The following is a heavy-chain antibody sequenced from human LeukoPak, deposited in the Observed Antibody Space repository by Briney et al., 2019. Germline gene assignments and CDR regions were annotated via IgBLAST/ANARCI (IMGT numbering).Heavy chain of an antibody. CDR3: ARDRDGYNYDDY. Sequence: PSETLSLTCTVSGGSISSSSYYWGWIRQPPGKGLEWIGSIYYSGSTYYNPSLKSRVTISVDTSKNQFSLKLSSVTAADTAVYYCARDRDGYNYDDYWGQGTLVTVSS. J-gene: IGHJ4*02. D-gene: IGHD5-24*01. V-gene: IGHV4-39*07. CDR2: IYYSGST. CDR1: GGSISSSSYY.